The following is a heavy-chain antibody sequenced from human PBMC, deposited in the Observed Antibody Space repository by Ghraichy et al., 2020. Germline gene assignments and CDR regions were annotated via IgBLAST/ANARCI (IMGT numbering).Heavy chain of an antibody. CDR2: IYYSGST. CDR1: GGSISSSSYY. J-gene: IGHJ4*02. CDR3: ARRPHYYGHYFDY. Sequence: SETLSLTCTVSGGSISSSSYYWGWIRQPPGKGLEWIGSIYYSGSTYYNPSLKSRVTISVDTSKNQFSLKLSSVTAADTAVYYCARRPHYYGHYFDYWGQGTLVTVSS. V-gene: IGHV4-39*07. D-gene: IGHD3-10*01.